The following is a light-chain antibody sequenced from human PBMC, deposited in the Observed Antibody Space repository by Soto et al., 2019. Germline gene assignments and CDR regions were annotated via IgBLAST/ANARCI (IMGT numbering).Light chain of an antibody. CDR3: SSYTSSATLV. CDR2: EVS. Sequence: QSVLTQPASVSGSPGQSITVSCTGTSRDVGYYDYVSWFQQHPGKAPKLIIFEVSNRPSGVSIRFSGSKSGNTASLTISGLRAEDEADYYCSSYTSSATLVFGGGTKLTVL. J-gene: IGLJ2*01. CDR1: SRDVGYYDY. V-gene: IGLV2-14*01.